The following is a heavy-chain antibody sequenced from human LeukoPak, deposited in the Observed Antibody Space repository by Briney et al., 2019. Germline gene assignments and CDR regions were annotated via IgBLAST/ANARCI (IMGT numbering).Heavy chain of an antibody. Sequence: PGGSLRLSCAASGFTFSSYAMHWVRQAPGKGLEYVSAISSNGGSTYYANSVKGRFTISRDNSKNTLYLQMGSLRAEDMAVYYCARGLYERLIDYWGQGTLVTVSS. CDR3: ARGLYERLIDY. V-gene: IGHV3-64*01. CDR1: GFTFSSYA. CDR2: ISSNGGST. D-gene: IGHD3-16*01. J-gene: IGHJ4*02.